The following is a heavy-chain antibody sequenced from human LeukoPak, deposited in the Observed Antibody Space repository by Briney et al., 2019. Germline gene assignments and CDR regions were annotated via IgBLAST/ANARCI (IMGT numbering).Heavy chain of an antibody. J-gene: IGHJ4*02. CDR3: AKEGLGTAMVRGFIDY. D-gene: IGHD5-18*01. CDR1: GFTFDDYA. V-gene: IGHV3-9*01. Sequence: SLRLSCAASGFTFDDYAMHWVRQAPGKGLEWVSGISWNSGSIGYADSVKGRFTISRDNAKNSLYLQMNSLRAEDTALYYCAKEGLGTAMVRGFIDYWGQGTLVTVSS. CDR2: ISWNSGSI.